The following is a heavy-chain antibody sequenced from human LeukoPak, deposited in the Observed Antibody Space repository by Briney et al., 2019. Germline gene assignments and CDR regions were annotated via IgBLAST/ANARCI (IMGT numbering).Heavy chain of an antibody. J-gene: IGHJ4*02. Sequence: ASVKVSCKASGYTFTGYYMHWVRQAPGQGLEWMGWINPNSGGKNYAQKFQGRVTMTRDTSISTAYMELSRLRSDDTAVYYCAREDILTGYRFDYWGQGTLVTVSS. D-gene: IGHD3-9*01. CDR1: GYTFTGYY. V-gene: IGHV1-2*02. CDR3: AREDILTGYRFDY. CDR2: INPNSGGK.